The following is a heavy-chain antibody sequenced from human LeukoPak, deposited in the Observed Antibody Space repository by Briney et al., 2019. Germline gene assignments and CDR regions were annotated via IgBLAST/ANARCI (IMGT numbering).Heavy chain of an antibody. D-gene: IGHD4-23*01. J-gene: IGHJ6*03. CDR2: IYHSGST. CDR3: AKVSDYGGNIDYYYYMDV. CDR1: GGSISSSNW. V-gene: IGHV4-4*02. Sequence: PSGTLSLTCAVSGGSISSSNWWSWVRQPPGKGLEWIGEIYHSGSTNYNPSLKSRVTISVDKSKNQFSLKLSSVTAADTAVYYCAKVSDYGGNIDYYYYMDVWGKGTTVTVSS.